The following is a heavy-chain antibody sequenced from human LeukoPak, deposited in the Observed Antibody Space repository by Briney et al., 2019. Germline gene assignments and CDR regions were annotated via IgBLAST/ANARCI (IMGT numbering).Heavy chain of an antibody. Sequence: SETLSLTCTVSGGSISSYYWSWIRQPPGKGLEWIGYIYYSGSTNYNPSLKSRVTISVDTSKNQFSLKLSSVTAADTAVYYCAREGIAAAAVDYWGQGTLVTVSS. D-gene: IGHD6-13*01. V-gene: IGHV4-59*01. CDR2: IYYSGST. J-gene: IGHJ4*02. CDR3: AREGIAAAAVDY. CDR1: GGSISSYY.